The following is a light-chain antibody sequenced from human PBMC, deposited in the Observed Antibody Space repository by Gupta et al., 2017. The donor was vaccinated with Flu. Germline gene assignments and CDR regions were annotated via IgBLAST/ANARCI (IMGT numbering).Light chain of an antibody. Sequence: ITISCTGSRSDVGDYKYVSWYQQHPGKTHNLIIYEVSQRPARVASRFSGSKSGNTASLTISVHQEEDEADYYYSSYTSDSTLVFGTGTTVTVL. CDR2: EVS. J-gene: IGLJ1*01. V-gene: IGLV2-14*01. CDR3: SSYTSDSTLV. CDR1: RSDVGDYKY.